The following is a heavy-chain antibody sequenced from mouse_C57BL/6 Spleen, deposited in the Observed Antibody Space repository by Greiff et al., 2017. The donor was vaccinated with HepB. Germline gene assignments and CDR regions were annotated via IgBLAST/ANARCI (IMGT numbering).Heavy chain of an antibody. D-gene: IGHD2-2*01. CDR1: GYTFTDYE. J-gene: IGHJ4*01. CDR3: TRVRRYGYDGYYYAMDY. Sequence: VQLQQSGAELVRPGASVTLSCKASGYTFTDYEMHWVKQTPVHGLEWIGAIDPETGGTAYNQKFKGKAILTADKSSSTAYMELRSLTSEDSAVYYCTRVRRYGYDGYYYAMDYWGQGTSATVSS. V-gene: IGHV1-15*01. CDR2: IDPETGGT.